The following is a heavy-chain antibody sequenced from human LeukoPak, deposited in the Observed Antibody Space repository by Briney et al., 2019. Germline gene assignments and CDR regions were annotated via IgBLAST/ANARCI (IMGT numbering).Heavy chain of an antibody. CDR3: ARQSRGYGDIDY. V-gene: IGHV4-34*01. J-gene: IGHJ4*02. CDR2: INHSGST. CDR1: GGSFSGYY. D-gene: IGHD4/OR15-4a*01. Sequence: SETLSLTCAVYGGSFSGYYWSWIRQPPGKGLEWIGEINHSGSTNYNPSLKSRVTISVDTSKNQFSLKLSSVTAADTAVYYCARQSRGYGDIDYWGQGTLVTVSS.